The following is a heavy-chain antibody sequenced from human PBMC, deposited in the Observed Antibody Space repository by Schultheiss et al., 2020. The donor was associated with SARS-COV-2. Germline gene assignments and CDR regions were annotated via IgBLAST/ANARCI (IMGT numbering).Heavy chain of an antibody. Sequence: GESLKISCKASGYTFTSYGISWVRQAPGQGLEWMGIINPSGGNTNYAQSLQGRVSMTTDTSTSTAYLEVRSLRSDDTAVYYCARVSRVNRRNPDDAFDIWGQGTMVTVSS. D-gene: IGHD1/OR15-1a*01. CDR3: ARVSRVNRRNPDDAFDI. J-gene: IGHJ3*02. V-gene: IGHV1-18*01. CDR1: GYTFTSYG. CDR2: INPSGGNT.